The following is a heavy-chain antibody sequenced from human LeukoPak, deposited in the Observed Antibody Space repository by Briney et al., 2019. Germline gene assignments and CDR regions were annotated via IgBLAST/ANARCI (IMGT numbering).Heavy chain of an antibody. CDR1: GGSISSGSYY. D-gene: IGHD2-2*01. Sequence: SETLSLTCTVSGGSISSGSYYWSWIRQPAGKGLEWIGRLYTSGSTNYNPSLKSRVTISVDTSKNQFSLKLSSVIAADTAVYYCARGYCSSTSCYAYNWFDPWGQRTLDTVSS. J-gene: IGHJ5*02. CDR3: ARGYCSSTSCYAYNWFDP. V-gene: IGHV4-61*02. CDR2: LYTSGST.